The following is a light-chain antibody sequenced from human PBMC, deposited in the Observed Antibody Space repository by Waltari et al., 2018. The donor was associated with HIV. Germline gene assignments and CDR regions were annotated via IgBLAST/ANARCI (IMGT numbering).Light chain of an antibody. CDR3: QHFDTSLPKYT. Sequence: VLTQSPGTLSLSPGARATLPCRASQSVSSIYLAWYQQRPGQAPRLLIYGASSRAAGIPDRFTGSGSGTDFTLTISRLEPEDFAVYYCQHFDTSLPKYTFGQGTKLEIK. J-gene: IGKJ2*01. V-gene: IGKV3-20*01. CDR1: QSVSSIY. CDR2: GAS.